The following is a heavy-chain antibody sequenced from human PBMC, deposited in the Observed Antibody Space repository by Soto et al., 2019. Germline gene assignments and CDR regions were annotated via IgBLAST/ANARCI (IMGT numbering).Heavy chain of an antibody. V-gene: IGHV4-34*01. CDR1: GGSFSGYY. J-gene: IGHJ4*02. D-gene: IGHD5-12*01. CDR2: INHSGST. Sequence: QVQLQQWGAGLLKPSETLSLTCAVYGGSFSGYYWSWIRQPPGKGLEGIGDINHSGSTNYNPSLKSRVTISVDTSKNQCSLKLSSVTAADTAVYYCARRYSGYDFDYWGQGTLVTVSS. CDR3: ARRYSGYDFDY.